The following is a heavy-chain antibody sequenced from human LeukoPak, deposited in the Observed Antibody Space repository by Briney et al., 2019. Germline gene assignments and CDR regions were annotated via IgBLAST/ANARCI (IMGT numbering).Heavy chain of an antibody. CDR1: GFTFSSYS. D-gene: IGHD1-26*01. V-gene: IGHV3-48*02. J-gene: IGHJ4*02. Sequence: GGSLRLSCAASGFTFSSYSMNWVRQAPGKGLEWVSHITASGTAMFYADSVEGRFTISRDNAKNSLYLQMNSLRDEDTAVYYCASSGSYRFDYWGQGTLVTVSS. CDR3: ASSGSYRFDY. CDR2: ITASGTAM.